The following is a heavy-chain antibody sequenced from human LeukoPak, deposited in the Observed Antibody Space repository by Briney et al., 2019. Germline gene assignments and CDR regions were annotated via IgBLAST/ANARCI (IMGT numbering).Heavy chain of an antibody. J-gene: IGHJ6*04. V-gene: IGHV3-9*01. CDR3: AELGITMIGGV. CDR2: ISWKSDRI. CDR1: GFTFDDYA. Sequence: GGSLRLSCAASGFTFDDYAMHWVRQAPGKGLEWVSGISWKSDRIGYADSVKGRFTISRGNAKNSLYLQMNSLRAEDTAVYYCAELGITMIGGVWGKGTTVTISS. D-gene: IGHD3-10*02.